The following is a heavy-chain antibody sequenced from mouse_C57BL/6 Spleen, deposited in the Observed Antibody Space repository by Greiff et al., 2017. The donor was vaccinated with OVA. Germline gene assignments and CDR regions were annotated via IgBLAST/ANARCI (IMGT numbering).Heavy chain of an antibody. Sequence: EVKVVESGPGLAKPSQTLSLTCSVTGSSITSDYWNWIRKFPGNKLEYMGYISYSGATYYNPSLKSRISITRNTSKNQYYLQLNSVTTEDTATYYCAREAYSNPYAMDYWGQGTSVTVSS. V-gene: IGHV3-8*01. CDR2: ISYSGAT. CDR3: AREAYSNPYAMDY. D-gene: IGHD2-5*01. CDR1: GSSITSDY. J-gene: IGHJ4*01.